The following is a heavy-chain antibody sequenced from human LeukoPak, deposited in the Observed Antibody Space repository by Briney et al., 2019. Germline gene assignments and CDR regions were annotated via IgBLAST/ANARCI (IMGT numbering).Heavy chain of an antibody. CDR3: ARHNYYDSSGYYGLNWFDP. CDR2: IYYSGST. D-gene: IGHD3-22*01. J-gene: IGHJ5*02. Sequence: PSETLSLTCTVSAGSISGYYWSWIRQPPGKRLEWIGYIYYSGSTNYNPSLKSRVTMSVDTSKNQFSLKLSSVTAADTAVYYCARHNYYDSSGYYGLNWFDPWGQGTLVTVSS. V-gene: IGHV4-59*08. CDR1: AGSISGYY.